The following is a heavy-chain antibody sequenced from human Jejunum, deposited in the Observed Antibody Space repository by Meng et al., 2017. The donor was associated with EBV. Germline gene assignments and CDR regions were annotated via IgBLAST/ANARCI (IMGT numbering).Heavy chain of an antibody. V-gene: IGHV4-39*07. D-gene: IGHD3-10*01. CDR2: MSYSGAT. Sequence: GPGSCNAPHPLHLPCILSCASLRSSYWDWGWIRHSPGKGLEWIGSMSYSGATYYTPSLKSRVTISIDTSKNQLSLKVNSVSAADMAMYYCARVPLDYYGSGSSWAYWGQGTLVTVSS. CDR3: ARVPLDYYGSGSSWAY. J-gene: IGHJ4*02. CDR1: CASLRSSYWD.